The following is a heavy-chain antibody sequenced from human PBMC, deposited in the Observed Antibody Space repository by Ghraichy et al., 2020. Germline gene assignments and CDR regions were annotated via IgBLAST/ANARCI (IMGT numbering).Heavy chain of an antibody. CDR2: INHSGST. V-gene: IGHV4-34*01. D-gene: IGHD2-15*01. CDR1: GGSFSGYY. Sequence: ESLNISCVVYGGSFSGYYWSWIRQSPGKGLEWIGEINHSGSTNYNPSLKSRVTISVDTSKNQFSLKLSSVTAADTAVYYCASRMLLPMDVWGQGTTVTVSS. CDR3: ASRMLLPMDV. J-gene: IGHJ6*02.